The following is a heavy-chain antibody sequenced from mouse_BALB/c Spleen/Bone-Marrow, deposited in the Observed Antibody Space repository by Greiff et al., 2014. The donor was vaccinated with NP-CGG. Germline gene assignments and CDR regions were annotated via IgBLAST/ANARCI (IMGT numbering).Heavy chain of an antibody. Sequence: QVQLQQPGAELVRPGTSVKVSCTGSGYAFTNYLIQWVKQRPGQGLEWIGVINSGSGGTKYNEKFKGKATLTADKSSSTAYMQLSSLTSDDSAVYFCARAITDAMDYWGQGTSVTVSS. V-gene: IGHV1-54*01. CDR1: GYAFTNYL. CDR3: ARAITDAMDY. J-gene: IGHJ4*01. CDR2: INSGSGGT. D-gene: IGHD2-4*01.